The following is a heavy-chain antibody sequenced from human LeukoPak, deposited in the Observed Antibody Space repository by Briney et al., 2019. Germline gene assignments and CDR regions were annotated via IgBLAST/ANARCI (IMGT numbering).Heavy chain of an antibody. V-gene: IGHV3-15*01. CDR1: GFTFSNAW. D-gene: IGHD3-22*01. J-gene: IGHJ4*02. CDR3: TTDVEGDYYDSSGSLDY. CDR2: IKSKTDGGTT. Sequence: GGSLRLSCAATGFTFSNAWMSWVRQAPGKGLEWVGRIKSKTDGGTTDYAAPVKGRFTISRDDSKNTLYLQMNSLKTEDTAVYYCTTDVEGDYYDSSGSLDYWGQGTLVTVSS.